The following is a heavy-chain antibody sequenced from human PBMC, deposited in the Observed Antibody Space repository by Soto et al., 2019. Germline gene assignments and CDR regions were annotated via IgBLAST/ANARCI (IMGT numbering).Heavy chain of an antibody. D-gene: IGHD4-17*01. Sequence: ASVKLSCKASGYTFSSYGISCVRQAPGQGLEWMGWISAYNGNTNYAQKLQGRVTMTTDTSTSTAYMELRSLRSDDTAVYYCARDRPLYYGDYVAVAFDIWGQGTMVTVSS. CDR3: ARDRPLYYGDYVAVAFDI. V-gene: IGHV1-18*01. J-gene: IGHJ3*02. CDR2: ISAYNGNT. CDR1: GYTFSSYG.